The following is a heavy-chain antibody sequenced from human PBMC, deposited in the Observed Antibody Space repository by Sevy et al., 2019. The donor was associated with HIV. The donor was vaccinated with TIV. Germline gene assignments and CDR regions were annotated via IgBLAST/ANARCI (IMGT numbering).Heavy chain of an antibody. Sequence: GWSLRLSCAASGFTFRSFSMHWVRQAPGKWLEWVTTVSYDGSNTYYADSVKGRFAVFRDNSRNLLNLQMNNLGPEETAVYYCALERLSSDVAEYFQNWGQGTPVTVSS. D-gene: IGHD1-1*01. J-gene: IGHJ1*01. CDR3: ALERLSSDVAEYFQN. V-gene: IGHV3-30*09. CDR1: GFTFRSFS. CDR2: VSYDGSNT.